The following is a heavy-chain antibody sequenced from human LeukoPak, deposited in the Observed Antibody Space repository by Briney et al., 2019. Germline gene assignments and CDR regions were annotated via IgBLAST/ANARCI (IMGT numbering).Heavy chain of an antibody. CDR3: ARSSYHLRYSSGWYY. Sequence: ASVTVSCKVSGYTLTELSMHWVRQAPGKGLEWMGGFDPEDGETIYAQKFQGRVTITADDSTSTAYMELSSLRSEDTAVYYCARSSYHLRYSSGWYYWGQGTLVTVSS. CDR1: GYTLTELS. CDR2: FDPEDGET. D-gene: IGHD6-19*01. V-gene: IGHV1-24*01. J-gene: IGHJ4*02.